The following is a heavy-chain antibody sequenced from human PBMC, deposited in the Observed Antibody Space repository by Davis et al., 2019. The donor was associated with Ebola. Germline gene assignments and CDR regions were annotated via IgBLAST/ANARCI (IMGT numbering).Heavy chain of an antibody. D-gene: IGHD3-10*02. J-gene: IGHJ6*02. Sequence: ASVKVSCKASGYTFTGYYIHWVRQAPGQGLEWMGRINPNSGGTNYAKKFQGRVTMTRDTSISTAYMELSRLRSDDTAVYYCARASLSVRSYGMDVWGQGTTVTVSS. CDR2: INPNSGGT. CDR1: GYTFTGYY. CDR3: ARASLSVRSYGMDV. V-gene: IGHV1-2*06.